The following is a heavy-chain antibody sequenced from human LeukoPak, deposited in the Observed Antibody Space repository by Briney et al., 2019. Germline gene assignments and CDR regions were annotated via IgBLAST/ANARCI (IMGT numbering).Heavy chain of an antibody. CDR3: ARGLGRGYGMDV. CDR1: GFTFSSYA. CDR2: INHSGST. J-gene: IGHJ6*02. Sequence: PGGSLRLSCAASGFTFSSYAMSWIRQPPGKGLEWIGEINHSGSTNYNPSLKSRVTISVDTSKNQFSLKLSSVTAADTAVYYCARGLGRGYGMDVWGQGTTVTVSS. D-gene: IGHD3-10*01. V-gene: IGHV4-34*01.